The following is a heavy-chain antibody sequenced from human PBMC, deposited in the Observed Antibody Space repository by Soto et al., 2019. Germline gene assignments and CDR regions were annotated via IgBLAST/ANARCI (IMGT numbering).Heavy chain of an antibody. J-gene: IGHJ4*02. CDR1: GGSISSSSYY. CDR3: ARQSQLTMVRGVSYFDY. V-gene: IGHV4-39*01. D-gene: IGHD3-10*01. Sequence: QLQLQESGPGLVKPSETLSLACTVSGGSISSSSYYWGWIRQPPGKGLEWIGSIYYSGSTYYNPSLKSRVTISVDTSKNQFSLKLSSVTAADTAVYYCARQSQLTMVRGVSYFDYWGQGTLVTVSS. CDR2: IYYSGST.